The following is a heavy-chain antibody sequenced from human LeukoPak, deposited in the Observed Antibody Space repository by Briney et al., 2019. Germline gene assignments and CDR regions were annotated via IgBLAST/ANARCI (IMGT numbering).Heavy chain of an antibody. Sequence: ASVTVSFKASGYTFTVYYMHWVRQAPGQGLEWMGWINPNSGGTNYAQKFQGRVTMTRDTSISTAYMELSRLRSDDTAVYYCARGRMGDFWSGYQYYFDYWGQGTLVTVSS. J-gene: IGHJ4*02. CDR3: ARGRMGDFWSGYQYYFDY. D-gene: IGHD3-3*01. V-gene: IGHV1-2*02. CDR2: INPNSGGT. CDR1: GYTFTVYY.